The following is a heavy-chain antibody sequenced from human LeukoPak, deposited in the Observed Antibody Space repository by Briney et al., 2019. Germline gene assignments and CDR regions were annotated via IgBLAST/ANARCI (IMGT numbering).Heavy chain of an antibody. V-gene: IGHV4-34*01. Sequence: SETRSFTCTVSGGSISSYYWSWIRKTPGRGLEGGGEIHYTGATSYNPSLKSRATISTDTSKNQFSLRLSSVTAADTAVYCCARGNILTGYCFDFWGQGALVTVSS. CDR3: ARGNILTGYCFDF. J-gene: IGHJ4*02. CDR2: IHYTGAT. D-gene: IGHD3-9*01. CDR1: GGSISSYY.